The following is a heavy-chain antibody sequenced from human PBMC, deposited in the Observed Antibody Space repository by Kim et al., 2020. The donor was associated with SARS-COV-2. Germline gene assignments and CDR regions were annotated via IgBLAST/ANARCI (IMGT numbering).Heavy chain of an antibody. D-gene: IGHD4-17*01. Sequence: GGSLRLSCAASGFTFSSYGMHWVRQAPGKGLEWVAVISYDGSNKYYADSVKGRFTISRDNSKNTLYLQMNSLRAEDTAVYYCARDELSDYVSILDYWGQGTLVTVSS. V-gene: IGHV3-33*05. CDR3: ARDELSDYVSILDY. J-gene: IGHJ4*02. CDR1: GFTFSSYG. CDR2: ISYDGSNK.